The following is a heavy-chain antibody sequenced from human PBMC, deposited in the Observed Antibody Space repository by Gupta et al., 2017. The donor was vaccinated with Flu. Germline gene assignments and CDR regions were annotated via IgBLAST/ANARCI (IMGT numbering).Heavy chain of an antibody. D-gene: IGHD3-22*01. Sequence: EVQLVESGGDLVQPGRSLRLSCAASGFMFENYAMNWVRQIPGKGLEWVSGISWNSGRIGYADSVKGRFTISRDNARKSLYLQMNSLRPEDSALYDCAKTRDINYDSLRYDGDFDYWGQGTLVTVSS. CDR2: ISWNSGRI. CDR3: AKTRDINYDSLRYDGDFDY. J-gene: IGHJ4*02. CDR1: GFMFENYA. V-gene: IGHV3-9*01.